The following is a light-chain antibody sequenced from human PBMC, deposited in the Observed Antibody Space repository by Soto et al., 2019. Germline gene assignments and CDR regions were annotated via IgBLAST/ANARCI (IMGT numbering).Light chain of an antibody. CDR2: DVS. V-gene: IGLV2-11*01. Sequence: QSALTQPRSVSGSPGQSVTISCTGTSSDVGGYNYVSWYQQHPGKAPKLMIYDVSKRPSGVPDRFSGSKSGNTASLTISGLQAEDEADYYCCSYAGSYIPFGTGTKVTV. CDR3: CSYAGSYIP. J-gene: IGLJ1*01. CDR1: SSDVGGYNY.